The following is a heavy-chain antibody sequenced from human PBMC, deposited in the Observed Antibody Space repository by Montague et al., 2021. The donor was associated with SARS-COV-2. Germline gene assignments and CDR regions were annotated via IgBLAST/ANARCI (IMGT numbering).Heavy chain of an antibody. CDR2: IYTSGST. Sequence: SETLSLTCTVSGGSISSYYWSWIRQPAGKGLEWIGRIYTSGSTNYNPSLKSRVTISVDTSKNQFSLKLSSVTAADTAVYYCARDSRTDFDWLFPDSGSYYYYMDVGGKGTTVTVSS. CDR1: GGSISSYY. V-gene: IGHV4-4*07. D-gene: IGHD3-9*01. J-gene: IGHJ6*03. CDR3: ARDSRTDFDWLFPDSGSYYYYMDV.